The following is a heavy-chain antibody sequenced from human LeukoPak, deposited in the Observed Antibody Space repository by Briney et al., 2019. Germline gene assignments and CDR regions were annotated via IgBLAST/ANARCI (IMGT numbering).Heavy chain of an antibody. Sequence: TSVKVSCKASGYTFTSYYMHWVRQAPGQGLEWMGIINPSGGSTSYAQKFQARVTMTTDTPTTTAYMELRSLRSDDTAVYYCAKDRGWQYADYETVAVEHWGQGTLVTVSS. CDR1: GYTFTSYY. CDR2: INPSGGST. CDR3: AKDRGWQYADYETVAVEH. V-gene: IGHV1-46*01. J-gene: IGHJ4*02. D-gene: IGHD4-17*01.